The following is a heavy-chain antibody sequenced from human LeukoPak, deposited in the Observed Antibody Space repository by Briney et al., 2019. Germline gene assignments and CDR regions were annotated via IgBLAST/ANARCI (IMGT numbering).Heavy chain of an antibody. V-gene: IGHV1-18*01. CDR1: GYTFTSYG. J-gene: IGHJ4*02. CDR2: ISAYNGNT. Sequence: RASVKVSCKASGYTFTSYGISWVRQAPGQGLEWMGWISAYNGNTNYAQKFQGRVTMTRDTSISTAYMELSRLRSDDTAVYYCARARAYGDYAYWGQGTLVTVSS. CDR3: ARARAYGDYAY. D-gene: IGHD4-17*01.